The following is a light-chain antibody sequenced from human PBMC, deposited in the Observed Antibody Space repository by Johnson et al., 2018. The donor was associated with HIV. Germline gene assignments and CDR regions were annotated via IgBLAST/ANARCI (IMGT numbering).Light chain of an antibody. V-gene: IGLV1-51*01. J-gene: IGLJ1*01. Sequence: QSVLTQSPSVSAAPGQKVTISCSGSSSDIGNNYVSWYQQLPGTAPKLLIYDNNKRPSGIPDRFSGSKSGTSATLGITGLQTGDEADYYFEPWVSSLSSVFGTGTKVTV. CDR3: EPWVSSLSSV. CDR2: DNN. CDR1: SSDIGNNY.